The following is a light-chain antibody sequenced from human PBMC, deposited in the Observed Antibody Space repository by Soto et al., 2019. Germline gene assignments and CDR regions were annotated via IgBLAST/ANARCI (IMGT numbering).Light chain of an antibody. J-gene: IGKJ4*02. CDR1: QTGSFSY. Sequence: EIVLTKSPGTLSLSPGDRATLSCRASQTGSFSYLAWYQQKPGQAPRLLIYGASRRATGIPDRFSGSESGTDFTLTISRLEPEDFAVYYCQQYGSSPLTFGGGTKVEIK. V-gene: IGKV3-20*01. CDR2: GAS. CDR3: QQYGSSPLT.